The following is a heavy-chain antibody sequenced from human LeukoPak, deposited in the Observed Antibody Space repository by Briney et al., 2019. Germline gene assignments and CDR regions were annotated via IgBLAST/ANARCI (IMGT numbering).Heavy chain of an antibody. J-gene: IGHJ4*02. Sequence: PGGSLRLSCAASGFTFSSYWMTWVRQAPGKGLVWVSRINSDGSSTSYADSVKGRFTISRDNAKNTLYLQMNSLRAEDTAVYYCARALGYCSGGSCWGQGTLVTVSS. D-gene: IGHD2-15*01. CDR3: ARALGYCSGGSC. V-gene: IGHV3-74*01. CDR2: INSDGSST. CDR1: GFTFSSYW.